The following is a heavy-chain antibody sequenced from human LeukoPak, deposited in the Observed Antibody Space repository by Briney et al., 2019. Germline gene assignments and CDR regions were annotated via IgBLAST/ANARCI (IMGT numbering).Heavy chain of an antibody. CDR3: ARDGEGGYGSGSYSSWFDY. J-gene: IGHJ4*02. V-gene: IGHV4-39*07. CDR2: IYYGGST. CDR1: GGSISSSSYY. Sequence: SETLSLTCTVSGGSISSSSYYWGWIRQPPGKGLEWIGSIYYGGSTYYNPSLKSRVTISVDTSKNQFSLKLSSVTAADTAVYYCARDGEGGYGSGSYSSWFDYWGQGTLVTVSS. D-gene: IGHD3-10*01.